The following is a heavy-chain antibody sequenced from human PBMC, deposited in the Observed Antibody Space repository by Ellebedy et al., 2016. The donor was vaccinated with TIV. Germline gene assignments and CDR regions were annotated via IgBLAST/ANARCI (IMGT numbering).Heavy chain of an antibody. Sequence: AASVKVSCKASGYTFSSNYMHWVRQAPGQGLEWLGITDPSGGSTNYAQKFKGRVTMTRDTSTNTVYMELSSLRYEDTAVYYCARRSSAYALDYWGQGTLVTVSS. D-gene: IGHD5-12*01. J-gene: IGHJ4*02. CDR3: ARRSSAYALDY. CDR2: TDPSGGST. CDR1: GYTFSSNY. V-gene: IGHV1-46*01.